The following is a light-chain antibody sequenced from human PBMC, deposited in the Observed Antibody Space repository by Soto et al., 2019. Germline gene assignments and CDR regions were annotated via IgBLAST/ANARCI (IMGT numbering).Light chain of an antibody. CDR2: KAS. Sequence: DIQMTQSPSILSASVGDRVTITCRASQSISNWLAWYQQKPGKAPKLLIYKASSLESGVPSRFSGSGSGTEFTLTISSLQPDDFATYYCQQYDSYPWTYGQGTKVDIK. V-gene: IGKV1-5*03. CDR1: QSISNW. J-gene: IGKJ1*01. CDR3: QQYDSYPWT.